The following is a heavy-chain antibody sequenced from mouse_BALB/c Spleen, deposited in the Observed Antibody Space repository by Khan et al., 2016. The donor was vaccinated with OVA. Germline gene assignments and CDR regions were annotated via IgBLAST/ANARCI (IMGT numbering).Heavy chain of an antibody. CDR2: ISTYYGDA. V-gene: IGHV1S137*01. CDR3: ARGDGNSRFAY. Sequence: QVQLQQSGAELVRPGVSVKISCKGSGYTFTDYAMHWVKQSHAKSLEWIGVISTYYGDATYHQKFKGKATMTVDKSSSTAYMELARLTSEDSAIYYCARGDGNSRFAYWGQGTLVTVSA. D-gene: IGHD2-1*01. CDR1: GYTFTDYA. J-gene: IGHJ3*01.